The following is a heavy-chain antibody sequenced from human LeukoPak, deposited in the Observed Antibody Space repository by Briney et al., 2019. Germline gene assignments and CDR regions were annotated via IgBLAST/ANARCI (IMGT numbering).Heavy chain of an antibody. CDR1: GGSISSSSYY. D-gene: IGHD3-10*01. CDR3: ASVPMVRGVKYKSHFIQNWFDP. Sequence: PETPSLTCTVSGGSISSSSYYWGWIRQPPGKGLEWIGSIYYSGSTYYNPSLKSRVTISVDTSKNQFSLKLSSVTAADTAVYYCASVPMVRGVKYKSHFIQNWFDPWGQGTLVTVSS. J-gene: IGHJ5*02. CDR2: IYYSGST. V-gene: IGHV4-39*07.